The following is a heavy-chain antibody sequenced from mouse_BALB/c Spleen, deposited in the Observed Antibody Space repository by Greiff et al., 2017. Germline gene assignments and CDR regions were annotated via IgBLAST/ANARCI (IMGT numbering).Heavy chain of an antibody. Sequence: DVKLQESGPGLVKPSQSLSLTCSVTGYSITSGYYWNWIRQFPGNKLEWMGYISYDGSNNYNPSLKNRISITRDTSKNQFFLKLNSVTTEDTATYYCARDLITSAYWGQGTLVTVSA. J-gene: IGHJ3*01. CDR2: ISYDGSN. V-gene: IGHV3-6*02. CDR1: GYSITSGYY. CDR3: ARDLITSAY. D-gene: IGHD2-4*01.